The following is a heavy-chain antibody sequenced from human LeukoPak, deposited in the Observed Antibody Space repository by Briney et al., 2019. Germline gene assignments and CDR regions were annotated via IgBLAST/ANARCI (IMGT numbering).Heavy chain of an antibody. CDR3: ARDGPIVGATGDSAFDI. CDR1: GFTFSSYG. V-gene: IGHV3-30*03. Sequence: GGSLRLSCAASGFTFSSYGMYWVRQAPGKGLEWVAVISYDGSNKYYGDSVKGRFTISRDNAKNSLYLQMNSLRAEDTAVYYCARDGPIVGATGDSAFDIWGQGTMVTVSS. J-gene: IGHJ3*02. CDR2: ISYDGSNK. D-gene: IGHD1-26*01.